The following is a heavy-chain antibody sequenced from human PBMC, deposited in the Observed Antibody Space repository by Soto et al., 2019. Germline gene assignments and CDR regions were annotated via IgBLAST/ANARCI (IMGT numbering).Heavy chain of an antibody. V-gene: IGHV4-59*01. CDR3: ASGPSGCFDY. D-gene: IGHD6-19*01. J-gene: IGHJ4*02. CDR2: IYYSGST. CDR1: GGSISSYY. Sequence: QVQLQESGPGLVKPSETLSLTCTVSGGSISSYYWSWIRQPPGKGLEWIGYIYYSGSTNYNPSLTSRVPTSLGTSKNRSSLKLSAVTAADAAVYYCASGPSGCFDYWGQGTLVTVSS.